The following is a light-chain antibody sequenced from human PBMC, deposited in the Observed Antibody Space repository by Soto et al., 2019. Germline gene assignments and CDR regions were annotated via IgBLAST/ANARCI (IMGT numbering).Light chain of an antibody. V-gene: IGKV3-20*01. CDR1: QSVSSSY. Sequence: EIVLTQSPGTLSLSPGERATLSCRASQSVSSSYLAWYQQKPGQAPRPLIYGASSRAIGIPHRFSGSGSGTDFTLTISRLEPEDFAVYYCQQYGSAPWTFGQGPKVEIK. J-gene: IGKJ1*01. CDR3: QQYGSAPWT. CDR2: GAS.